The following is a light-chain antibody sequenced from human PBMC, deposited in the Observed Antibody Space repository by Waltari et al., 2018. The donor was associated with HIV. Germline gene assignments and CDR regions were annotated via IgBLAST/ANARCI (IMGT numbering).Light chain of an antibody. CDR1: YIGAKS. V-gene: IGLV3-9*01. Sequence: SYEVTQRPSVSVALGQTAKITCGGNYIGAKSGHWYQQKAGQAPLLVIYADSGRPSGVPDRFSGSSSGNTATLTISRVQSGDEAHYYCQVWDSGNVIFGGGTKLTVL. J-gene: IGLJ2*01. CDR3: QVWDSGNVI. CDR2: ADS.